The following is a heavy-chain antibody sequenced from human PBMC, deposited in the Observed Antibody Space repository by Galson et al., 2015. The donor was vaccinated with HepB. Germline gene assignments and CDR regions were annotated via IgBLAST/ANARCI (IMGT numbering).Heavy chain of an antibody. D-gene: IGHD6-6*01. CDR1: GFTFSSYG. J-gene: IGHJ1*01. CDR2: IWYDGSNK. CDR3: ARDPPEYSSSNHFQH. Sequence: SLRLSCAASGFTFSSYGMHWVRQAPGKGLEWVAVIWYDGSNKYYADSVKGRFTISRDNSKNTLYLQMNSLRAEDTAVYYCARDPPEYSSSNHFQHWGQGTLVTVSS. V-gene: IGHV3-33*01.